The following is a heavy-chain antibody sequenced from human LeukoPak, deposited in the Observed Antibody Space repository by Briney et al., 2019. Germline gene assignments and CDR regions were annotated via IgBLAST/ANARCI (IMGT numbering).Heavy chain of an antibody. CDR2: ISYDGSNK. Sequence: GGSLRLSCAASGFTFSSYGMHWVRQAPGKGLEWVAVISYDGSNKYYADSVKGRFTISRDNSKNTLYLQMNSLRAEDTAVYYCARAHIVATIWGAFDIWGQGTMVTVSS. D-gene: IGHD5-12*01. V-gene: IGHV3-30*03. CDR3: ARAHIVATIWGAFDI. J-gene: IGHJ3*02. CDR1: GFTFSSYG.